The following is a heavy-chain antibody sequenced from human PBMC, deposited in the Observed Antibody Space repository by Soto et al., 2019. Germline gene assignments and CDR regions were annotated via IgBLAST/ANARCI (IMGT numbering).Heavy chain of an antibody. D-gene: IGHD4-17*01. CDR2: ISAYNGNT. CDR1: GYTFTSYG. J-gene: IGHJ6*02. CDR3: ARQSSDYGDYYYYGMDV. Sequence: ASVKVSCKASGYTFTSYGISWVRQAPGQGLEWMGWISAYNGNTNYAQKLQGRVTMTTGTSTSTAYMELRSLRSDDTAVYYCARQSSDYGDYYYYGMDVWGQGTTVTVSS. V-gene: IGHV1-18*01.